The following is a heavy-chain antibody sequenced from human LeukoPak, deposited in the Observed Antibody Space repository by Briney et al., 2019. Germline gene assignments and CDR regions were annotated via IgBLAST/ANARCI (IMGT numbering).Heavy chain of an antibody. CDR2: IRYDGSNK. CDR1: GFTFSSYG. CDR3: AKDLSGSYDYVWGSYRSNFDY. D-gene: IGHD3-16*02. J-gene: IGHJ4*02. Sequence: GGSLRLSCAASGFTFSSYGMHWVRQAPGKGLEWEAFIRYDGSNKYYADSVKGRFTISRDNSKNTLYLQMNSLRAEDTAVYYCAKDLSGSYDYVWGSYRSNFDYWGQGTLVTVSS. V-gene: IGHV3-30*02.